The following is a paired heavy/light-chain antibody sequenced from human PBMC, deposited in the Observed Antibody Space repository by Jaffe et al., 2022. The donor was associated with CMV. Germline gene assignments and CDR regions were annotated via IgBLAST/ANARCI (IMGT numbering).Heavy chain of an antibody. CDR3: ASSERDDDDAFDI. V-gene: IGHV1-46*01. CDR2: INPSGDSK. Sequence: QVQLVQSGAEVKKPGASVKVSCKASGYSFSSYYMHWVRQAPGQGLEWMGIINPSGDSKSYAQNFQGRVTMTRDTSTSTIYMELSSLRFEDTAVYYCASSERDDDDAFDIWGQGTMVTVSS. J-gene: IGHJ3*02. CDR1: GYSFSSYY.
Light chain of an antibody. J-gene: IGLJ2*01. CDR1: ALPQQY. Sequence: SFELTQPPSVSVSPGQTARITCSGDALPQQYAFWYQQKAGQAPMLVIYKDNKRPSGIPERFSGSSSGTTVTLTVSGVQAEDEADYYCQSAASSGTYHVVFGGGTKLTVL. CDR3: QSAASSGTYHVV. V-gene: IGLV3-25*03. CDR2: KDN.